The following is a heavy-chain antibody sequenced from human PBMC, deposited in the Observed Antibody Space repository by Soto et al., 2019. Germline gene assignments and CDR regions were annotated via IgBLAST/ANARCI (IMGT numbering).Heavy chain of an antibody. J-gene: IGHJ3*02. CDR2: IKQDGSET. D-gene: IGHD2-2*02. CDR3: ARAVVPAAIRFAFDM. CDR1: GFTFSTYW. V-gene: IGHV3-7*04. Sequence: GGSLRLSCAASGFTFSTYWMAWVRQAPGKGLEWVANIKQDGSETYYVDSVKGRFALSRDNAKNSLYLQMNSLRAKDTAVYYCARAVVPAAIRFAFDMWGQGTMVTVSS.